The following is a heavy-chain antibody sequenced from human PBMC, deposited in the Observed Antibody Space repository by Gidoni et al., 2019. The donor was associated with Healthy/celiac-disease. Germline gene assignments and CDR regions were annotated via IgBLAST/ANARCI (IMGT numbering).Heavy chain of an antibody. Sequence: EVQLVESGGGLVQPGRSLRLSCAASGFTFDDYAMHWVRQAPGKGLGWVSGISWNSGSIGYADSVKGRFTISRDNAKNSLYLQMNSLRAEDTALYYCAKDIKEDGYFDYWGQGTLVTVSS. J-gene: IGHJ4*02. D-gene: IGHD2-15*01. CDR1: GFTFDDYA. CDR3: AKDIKEDGYFDY. V-gene: IGHV3-9*01. CDR2: ISWNSGSI.